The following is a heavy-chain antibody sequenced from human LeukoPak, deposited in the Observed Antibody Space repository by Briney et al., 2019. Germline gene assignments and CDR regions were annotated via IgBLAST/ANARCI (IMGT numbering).Heavy chain of an antibody. CDR3: ASGYNSDS. V-gene: IGHV3-30*02. CDR2: IRYDGSDK. CDR1: RFIFSSTG. D-gene: IGHD1-20*01. J-gene: IGHJ4*02. Sequence: GGSLRLSCAASRFIFSSTGMHWVRRAPGKGLEWVAFIRYDGSDKYYVDSVKGRFNISRDNSKNTLYLQMNSLRVEDTAVYYCASGYNSDSWGQGTLVIVSS.